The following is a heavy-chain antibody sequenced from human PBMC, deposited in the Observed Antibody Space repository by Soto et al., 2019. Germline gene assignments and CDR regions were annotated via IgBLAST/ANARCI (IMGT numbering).Heavy chain of an antibody. CDR3: ARGRPSPFDP. Sequence: QLQLQESGSGLVKPSQTLSLTCAVSGGSISSDGYSWSWIRQPPGKGLEYIGYIYHSGSTYYNPSLKSLFTISVDRSKNQFSLQLSSVTAADTAVYYCARGRPSPFDPWGQGTLVTVSS. V-gene: IGHV4-30-2*01. CDR2: IYHSGST. J-gene: IGHJ5*02. D-gene: IGHD2-2*01. CDR1: GGSISSDGYS.